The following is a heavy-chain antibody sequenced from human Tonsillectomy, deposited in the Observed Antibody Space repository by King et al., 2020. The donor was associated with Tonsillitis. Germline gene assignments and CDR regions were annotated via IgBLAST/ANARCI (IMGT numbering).Heavy chain of an antibody. CDR3: ARSARGIAGTYYSCDA. CDR1: GDSVSTNNVA. Sequence: VQLQQSGPGLVKPSQTLALTCAISGDSVSTNNVAWNWIRQSPSRGLEWLGRTYFRSKWSSDYAVSVKSRITITPDTSKNQFSLQLNSVTPDDTSVYFCARSARGIAGTYYSCDAWGQGTLVTVSS. J-gene: IGHJ5*02. V-gene: IGHV6-1*01. CDR2: TYFRSKWSS. D-gene: IGHD1-26*01.